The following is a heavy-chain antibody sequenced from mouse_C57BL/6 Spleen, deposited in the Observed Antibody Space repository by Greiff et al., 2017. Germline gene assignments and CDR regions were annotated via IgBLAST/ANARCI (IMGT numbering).Heavy chain of an antibody. CDR3: ARGGRNYAMDY. D-gene: IGHD1-1*01. Sequence: EVMLVESEGGLVQPGSSMKLSCTASGFTFSDYYMAWVRQVPEKGLEWVANINYDGSSTYYLDSLKSRFIISRDNAKNILYLQMSSLKSEDTATYYCARGGRNYAMDYWGQGTSVTVPS. CDR2: INYDGSST. CDR1: GFTFSDYY. V-gene: IGHV5-16*01. J-gene: IGHJ4*01.